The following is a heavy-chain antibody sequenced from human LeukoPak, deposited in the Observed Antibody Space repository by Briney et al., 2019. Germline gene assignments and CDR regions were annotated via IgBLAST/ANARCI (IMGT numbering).Heavy chain of an antibody. D-gene: IGHD2-2*01. CDR1: GFTFSSYE. CDR3: AREYCSSTSCYPMDY. V-gene: IGHV3-48*03. CDR2: ISSSGSTI. J-gene: IGHJ4*02. Sequence: GGSLRLSCAASGFTFSSYEMNWVRQAPGKGLEWVSYISSSGSTIYYADSVKGRFTISRDNAKNSLYLQMNSLRAEDTAVYYCAREYCSSTSCYPMDYWGQGTPVTVSS.